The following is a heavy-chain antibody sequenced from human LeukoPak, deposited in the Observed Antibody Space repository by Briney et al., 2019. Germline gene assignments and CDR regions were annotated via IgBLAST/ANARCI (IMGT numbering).Heavy chain of an antibody. J-gene: IGHJ3*02. CDR2: IREDGSEK. CDR3: ARDWRSVVRGRVTQGGGFDI. CDR1: GFTFSTYW. D-gene: IGHD3-10*01. V-gene: IGHV3-7*04. Sequence: GGSLRLSCAASGFTFSTYWMSWVRQAPGKGLEWVANIREDGSEKYYVDSVEGRFTISRDSAKNSLYLQMNSLRAEDTAVFYCARDWRSVVRGRVTQGGGFDIWGQGTMVTVSS.